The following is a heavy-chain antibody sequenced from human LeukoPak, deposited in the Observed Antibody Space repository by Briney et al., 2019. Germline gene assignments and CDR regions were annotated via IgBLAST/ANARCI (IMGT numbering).Heavy chain of an antibody. CDR3: AKDPSSTGAFDI. V-gene: IGHV3-30*02. Sequence: GGSLSLSCAASGFTFSSYGMHWVRQAPGKGLEWVAFIRYDGSNKYYADSVKGRFTISRDNSKNTLYLQMNSLRAEDTAVYYSAKDPSSTGAFDIWGQGTMVTVSS. CDR1: GFTFSSYG. J-gene: IGHJ3*02. CDR2: IRYDGSNK. D-gene: IGHD2-2*01.